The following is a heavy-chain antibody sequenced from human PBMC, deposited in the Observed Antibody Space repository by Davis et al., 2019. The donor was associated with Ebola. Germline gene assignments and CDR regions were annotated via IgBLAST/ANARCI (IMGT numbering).Heavy chain of an antibody. CDR3: ARDRGGTNWNYSDY. D-gene: IGHD1-20*01. Sequence: PGGSLRLSCAASGFTVSSNYMSWVRQAPGKGLERVSVIYSGGSTYYADSVKGRFTISRDNSKNTLYLQMNSLRAEDTAVYYCARDRGGTNWNYSDYWGQGTLVTVSS. V-gene: IGHV3-53*01. CDR2: IYSGGST. J-gene: IGHJ4*02. CDR1: GFTVSSNY.